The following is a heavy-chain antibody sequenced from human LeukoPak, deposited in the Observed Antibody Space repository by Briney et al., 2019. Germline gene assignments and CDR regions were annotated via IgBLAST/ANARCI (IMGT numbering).Heavy chain of an antibody. D-gene: IGHD6-19*01. CDR2: ISWNSGSI. V-gene: IGHV3-9*01. CDR3: AKDKRSSLAGIAVAGTIDY. Sequence: GGSLRLSCAASGFTFDDYAMHWVRQAPGKGLEWVSGISWNSGSIGYADSVKGRFTISRDNAKNPLYLQMNSLRAEDTALYYCAKDKRSSLAGIAVAGTIDYWGQGTLVTVSS. J-gene: IGHJ4*02. CDR1: GFTFDDYA.